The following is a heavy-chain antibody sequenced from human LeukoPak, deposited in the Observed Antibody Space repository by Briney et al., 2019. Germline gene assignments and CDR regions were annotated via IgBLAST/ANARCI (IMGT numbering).Heavy chain of an antibody. CDR3: ARERIAVAGREGDFDY. CDR1: GFTFSNYW. V-gene: IGHV3-74*01. CDR2: IKSDGSRT. Sequence: GGSLRLSCAASGFTFSNYWMHWVRQAPGKGLVWVSRIKSDGSRTDYADSVKGRFTISRDNAKNTLYLQMNSLRAEDTAVYYCARERIAVAGREGDFDYWGQGTLVTVSS. J-gene: IGHJ4*02. D-gene: IGHD6-19*01.